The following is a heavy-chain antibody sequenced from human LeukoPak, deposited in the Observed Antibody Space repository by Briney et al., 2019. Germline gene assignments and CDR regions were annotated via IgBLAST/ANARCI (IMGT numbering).Heavy chain of an antibody. CDR2: IYYSGST. V-gene: IGHV4-59*01. D-gene: IGHD3-16*01. CDR3: ARETSQKGAHYMDV. Sequence: SETLSLTCTVSGGSISSYYWSWIRQSPGKGLEWIGYIYYSGSTKYNPSLKSRVTISVDTSKNQFSLKLSSVTAADTAVYYCARETSQKGAHYMDVWGKGTTVTISS. CDR1: GGSISSYY. J-gene: IGHJ6*03.